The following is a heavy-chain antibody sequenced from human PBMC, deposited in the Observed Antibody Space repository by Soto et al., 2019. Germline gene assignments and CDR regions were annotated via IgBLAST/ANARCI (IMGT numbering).Heavy chain of an antibody. D-gene: IGHD4-17*01. V-gene: IGHV4-31*03. CDR1: GGSISNDNYY. CDR2: SYYSGRT. CDR3: VATTVTRITLDY. Sequence: QVQLRESGPGLVKPSQTLSLTCTVSGGSISNDNYYWTWIRQHPGKGLEWIGYSYYSGRTYYTPSLKRRFSISVDTSKNQFSLKLSSVTAAGTAVYYCVATTVTRITLDYWSQGTLVTVSS. J-gene: IGHJ4*02.